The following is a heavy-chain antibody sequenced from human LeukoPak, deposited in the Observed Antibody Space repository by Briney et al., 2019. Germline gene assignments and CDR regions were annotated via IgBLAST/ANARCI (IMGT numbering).Heavy chain of an antibody. D-gene: IGHD6-19*01. Sequence: GGSLRLSCAASGFTFSTYGMNWVRQAPGKGLNWVAYISGSDSTVYYADSVRGRFTISRDNSKNTLYLQMNSLRAEDTAVYYCAKVSSGWYLFNFDYWGQGTLVTVSS. CDR3: AKVSSGWYLFNFDY. J-gene: IGHJ4*02. CDR2: ISGSDSTV. CDR1: GFTFSTYG. V-gene: IGHV3-48*01.